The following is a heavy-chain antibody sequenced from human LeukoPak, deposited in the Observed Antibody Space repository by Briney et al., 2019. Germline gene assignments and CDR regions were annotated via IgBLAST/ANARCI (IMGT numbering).Heavy chain of an antibody. CDR2: IYYSGST. J-gene: IGHJ4*02. V-gene: IGHV4-59*08. D-gene: IGHD6-13*01. Sequence: PSETLSLTCTVSGGSISSYFWSWSRQPPGKGLEWIAYIYYSGSTNYNPSLKSRVTISVDTSKNQFSLRLTSVTAADTAVYYCARHGQTYSSSFDYWGQGTLVTVSS. CDR1: GGSISSYF. CDR3: ARHGQTYSSSFDY.